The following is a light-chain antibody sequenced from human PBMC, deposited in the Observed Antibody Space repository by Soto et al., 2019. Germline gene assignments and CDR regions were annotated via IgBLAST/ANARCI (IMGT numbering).Light chain of an antibody. J-gene: IGLJ2*01. CDR1: SRDVGGYNY. V-gene: IGLV2-14*01. CDR2: DVS. Sequence: QSALTQPASVSGSPGQSITISCTGTSRDVGGYNYVSWYQQHPGKAPKLMIYDVSNRPSGVSNRFSGSKSGNTASLTISGLQAEYEADYYCSSYTSSSTRVFGGGTKLTVL. CDR3: SSYTSSSTRV.